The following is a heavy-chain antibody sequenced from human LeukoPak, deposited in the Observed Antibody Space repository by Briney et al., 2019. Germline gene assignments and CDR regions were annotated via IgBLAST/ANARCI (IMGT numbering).Heavy chain of an antibody. J-gene: IGHJ6*04. Sequence: SQTLSLTCAVSGDSLSSNSAAWHWIRQSPSRGLEWLVRKYYRFKGYNDYAVSVKSRITINPDTSKNQFSLQLNSVTPEDTAVYYCARTRIAGHYYGMDVGGEGTTVTVSA. CDR2: KYYRFKGYN. V-gene: IGHV6-1*01. D-gene: IGHD1-26*01. CDR3: ARTRIAGHYYGMDV. CDR1: GDSLSSNSAA.